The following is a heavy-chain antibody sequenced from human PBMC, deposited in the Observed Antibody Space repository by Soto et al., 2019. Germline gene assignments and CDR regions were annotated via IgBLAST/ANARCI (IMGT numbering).Heavy chain of an antibody. V-gene: IGHV4-30-4*01. D-gene: IGHD3-10*01. CDR2: VYYSGTT. CDR1: GDSVTSADYY. CDR3: ASRKSYYASGTDN. J-gene: IGHJ4*02. Sequence: QVQLQESGPGLVKPSQTLSLTCTVSGDSVTSADYYWNWIRQTPGKGLEWIGHVYYSGTTDYHPSLKSRITISLDTSKNQFSLRLSSVTAADTAIYYCASRKSYYASGTDNWGQGTLDTVSS.